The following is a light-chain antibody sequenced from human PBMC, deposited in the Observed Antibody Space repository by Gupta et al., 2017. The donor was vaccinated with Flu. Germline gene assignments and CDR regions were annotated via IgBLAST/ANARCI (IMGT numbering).Light chain of an antibody. CDR3: CSYAGTSTWV. CDR1: SSNVGIYNL. CDR2: EVS. Sequence: SITISCTGTSSNVGIYNLVSWYQQHPGKAPKLMIYEVSKRPSGVSNRFSASKSGNTASLTISGLQAEDEADYYCCSYAGTSTWVFGGGTKLTVL. J-gene: IGLJ3*02. V-gene: IGLV2-23*02.